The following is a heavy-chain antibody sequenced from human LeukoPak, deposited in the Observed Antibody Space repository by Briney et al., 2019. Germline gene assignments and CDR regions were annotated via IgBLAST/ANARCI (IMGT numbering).Heavy chain of an antibody. CDR2: IIPIFGTA. J-gene: IGHJ6*02. V-gene: IGHV1-69*13. D-gene: IGHD3-10*01. CDR1: GGTFSSYA. CDR3: ARSTAMVRGVSSYYYGMDV. Sequence: SVRVSCKASGGTFSSYAISWVRQAPGQGLEWMGGIIPIFGTANYAQKFQGRVTITADESTSTAYMELSSLRSEDTAVYYCARSTAMVRGVSSYYYGMDVWGQGTTVTVSS.